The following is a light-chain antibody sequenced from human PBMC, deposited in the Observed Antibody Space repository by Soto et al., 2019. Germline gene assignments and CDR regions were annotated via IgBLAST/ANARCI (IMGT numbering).Light chain of an antibody. CDR3: QQYSNGPWT. J-gene: IGKJ1*01. CDR2: RAS. CDR1: LSLTSD. V-gene: IGKV3-15*01. Sequence: EIVMTHSPATLSVSPGEIATLSCRSSLSLTSDLAWYQQSPGQTPRLLIYRASTRATGIPARFGGSGSGTEFTLTISSLQSEDFELYYCQQYSNGPWTFGQGTKVDIK.